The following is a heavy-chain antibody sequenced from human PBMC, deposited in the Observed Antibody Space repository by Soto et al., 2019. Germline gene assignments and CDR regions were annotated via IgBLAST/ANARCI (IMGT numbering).Heavy chain of an antibody. Sequence: PSETLSLTCTVSGGSISSSSNYWGWIRQPPGKGLEWIGSIYHSGRTYYNPSLKSRVTISVDTSKNQFSLTLTSVTAADTAVYYCARLEDFYYHYMDVWGKGTTVTVSS. V-gene: IGHV4-39*01. CDR3: ARLEDFYYHYMDV. J-gene: IGHJ6*03. CDR2: IYHSGRT. CDR1: GGSISSSSNY.